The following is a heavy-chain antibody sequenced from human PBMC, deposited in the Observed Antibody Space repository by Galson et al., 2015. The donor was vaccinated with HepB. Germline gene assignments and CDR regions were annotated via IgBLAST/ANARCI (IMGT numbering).Heavy chain of an antibody. Sequence: SVKVSCKASGYTFTSYGISWVRQAPGQGLEWMGWISAYNGNTNYAQKLQGRVTMTTDTSTSTAYMELRSLRSDDTAVYYCARVTVAGNTPGAFDIWGQGTMVTVSS. J-gene: IGHJ3*02. CDR1: GYTFTSYG. CDR3: ARVTVAGNTPGAFDI. D-gene: IGHD6-19*01. V-gene: IGHV1-18*01. CDR2: ISAYNGNT.